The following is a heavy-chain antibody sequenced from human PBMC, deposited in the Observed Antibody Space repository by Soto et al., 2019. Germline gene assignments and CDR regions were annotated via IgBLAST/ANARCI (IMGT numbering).Heavy chain of an antibody. D-gene: IGHD4-17*01. CDR3: ARHETRHGDYDY. CDR2: IHYSGST. V-gene: IGHV4-59*08. Sequence: SETLSLTCPVSGDSISSYYLSWIRQPPGKGLEWIGYIHYSGSTNYNPSLKSRVTISVDTSKNQFSLKLSSVTAADTAVYYCARHETRHGDYDYWGQGTLVTVSS. CDR1: GDSISSYY. J-gene: IGHJ4*02.